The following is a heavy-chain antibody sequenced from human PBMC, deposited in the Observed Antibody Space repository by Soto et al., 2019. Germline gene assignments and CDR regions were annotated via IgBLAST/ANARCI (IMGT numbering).Heavy chain of an antibody. J-gene: IGHJ5*02. Sequence: KPSETLSLTCTVSGGSISSGGYYRSWIRQHPGKGLKWIGYIYYSGSTYYNPSLKSRVTISVDTSKNQFSLKLSSVTAADTAVYYCARDHYYDSSGYRSAQRFDPWGQGTLVTVSS. D-gene: IGHD3-22*01. CDR1: GGSISSGGYY. CDR3: ARDHYYDSSGYRSAQRFDP. V-gene: IGHV4-31*03. CDR2: IYYSGST.